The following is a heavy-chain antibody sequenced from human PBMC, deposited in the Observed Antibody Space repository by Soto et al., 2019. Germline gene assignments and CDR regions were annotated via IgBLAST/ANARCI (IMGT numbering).Heavy chain of an antibody. CDR1: GGSISSSSNH. CDR3: AILSTVTCHGYHYYYIAV. Sequence: SETLSLTCTVSGGSISSSSNHWGWIRQPPGKGLEWIGDIYYSENTYYNPSLKSRVTISVDTSKDQFSLKLTSVTAADTAVYYCAILSTVTCHGYHYYYIAVWAKGTTVTGSS. CDR2: IYYSENT. J-gene: IGHJ6*03. D-gene: IGHD4-4*01. V-gene: IGHV4-39*07.